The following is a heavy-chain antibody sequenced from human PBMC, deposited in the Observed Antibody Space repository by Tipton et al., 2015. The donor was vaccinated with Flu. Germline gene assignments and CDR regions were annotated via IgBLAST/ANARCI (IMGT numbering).Heavy chain of an antibody. J-gene: IGHJ4*02. CDR2: ISWDGGST. V-gene: IGHV3-43D*03. Sequence: QLVQSGGVVVQPGGSLRLSCAASGFTFDDYAMHWVRQAPGKGLEWVSLISWDGGSTYYADSVKGRFTISRDNSKNSLYLQMNSLRAEDTALYYCAKSATLDTATHIDYFDYWGQGTLVTVSS. CDR1: GFTFDDYA. CDR3: AKSATLDTATHIDYFDY. D-gene: IGHD5-18*01.